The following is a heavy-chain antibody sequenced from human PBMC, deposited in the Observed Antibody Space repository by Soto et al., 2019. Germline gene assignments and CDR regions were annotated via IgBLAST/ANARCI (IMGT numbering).Heavy chain of an antibody. CDR2: IHHSGTI. CDR1: GGSISSSNW. Sequence: PSETLSLTCAVSGGSISSSNWWHWVRQPPGKGLEWIGEIHHSGTINYNPSLKSRIAISVDKSKNQFSLKLNSVTAADTAVYYCSRVRQYCSGTSCYLDPWGQGTLVTVSS. CDR3: SRVRQYCSGTSCYLDP. J-gene: IGHJ5*02. V-gene: IGHV4-4*02. D-gene: IGHD2-2*01.